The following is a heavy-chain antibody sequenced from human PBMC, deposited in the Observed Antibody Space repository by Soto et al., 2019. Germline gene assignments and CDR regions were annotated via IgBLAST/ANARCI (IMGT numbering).Heavy chain of an antibody. D-gene: IGHD4-17*01. CDR1: GYTFTSYY. V-gene: IGHV1-46*01. CDR3: AREPMTTVSRVEYYGMDV. Sequence: QVQLVQSGAEVKKPGASVKVSCKASGYTFTSYYMHWVRQAPGQGLEWMGIINPSGGSTSYAQTFQGRVTMTRDTSTSTVYMELSSLRSEDPAVYYCAREPMTTVSRVEYYGMDVWGQGPTVTVSS. CDR2: INPSGGST. J-gene: IGHJ6*02.